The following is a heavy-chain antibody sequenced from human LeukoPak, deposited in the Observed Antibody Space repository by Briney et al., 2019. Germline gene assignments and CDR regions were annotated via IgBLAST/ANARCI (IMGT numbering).Heavy chain of an antibody. CDR1: GGTFSSYA. CDR3: ARDRSSSSSGFDY. D-gene: IGHD6-6*01. Sequence: SVKVSCKASGGTFSSYAISWVRQAPGQGLGWMGRIIPILGIANYAQKFQGRVTITADKSTSTAYMELSSLRSEDTAVYYCARDRSSSSSGFDYWGQGTLVTVSS. V-gene: IGHV1-69*04. J-gene: IGHJ4*02. CDR2: IIPILGIA.